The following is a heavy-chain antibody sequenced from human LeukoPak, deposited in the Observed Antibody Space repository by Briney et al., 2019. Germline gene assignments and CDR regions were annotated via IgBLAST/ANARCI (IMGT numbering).Heavy chain of an antibody. CDR3: AKGMDDILTGYPNFDY. CDR2: ISGSGGST. J-gene: IGHJ4*02. CDR1: GFTFSSYA. D-gene: IGHD3-9*01. Sequence: GGSLRLSCAASGFTFSSYAMSWVRQAPGKGLEWVSAISGSGGSTYYADSVKGRFTISRDNSKNTPYLQMNSLRAEDTAVYYCAKGMDDILTGYPNFDYWGQGTLVTVSS. V-gene: IGHV3-23*01.